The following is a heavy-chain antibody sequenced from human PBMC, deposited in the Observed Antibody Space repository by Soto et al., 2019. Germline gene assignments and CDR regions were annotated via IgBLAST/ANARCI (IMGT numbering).Heavy chain of an antibody. CDR2: ISGSGGST. Sequence: GGSLRLSCAASGFTFSSYAMSWVRQAPGKGLEWVSAISGSGGSTYYADSVKGRFTISRDNSKNTLYLQMNSLRAEDTAVYYCAKDLTEESYGYREYFDYWGQGTLVTVSS. CDR3: AKDLTEESYGYREYFDY. D-gene: IGHD5-18*01. CDR1: GFTFSSYA. V-gene: IGHV3-23*01. J-gene: IGHJ4*02.